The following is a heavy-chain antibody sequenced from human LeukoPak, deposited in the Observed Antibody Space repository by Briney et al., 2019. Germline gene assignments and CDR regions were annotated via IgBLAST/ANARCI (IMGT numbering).Heavy chain of an antibody. CDR1: GFIFSSYW. D-gene: IGHD3-16*01. Sequence: GGSLRLSCEASGFIFSSYWMNWVRQPPGKGLEWVANINPDGSARSYVDSVKGRFTTSRDNAKNSLYLQMNSLRVEDTALYYCAGWGMSAIWGQGTTVTVSP. CDR2: INPDGSAR. V-gene: IGHV3-7*01. J-gene: IGHJ3*02. CDR3: AGWGMSAI.